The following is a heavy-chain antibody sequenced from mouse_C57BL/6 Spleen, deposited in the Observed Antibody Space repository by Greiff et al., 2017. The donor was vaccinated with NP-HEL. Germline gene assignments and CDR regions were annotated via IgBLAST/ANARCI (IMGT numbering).Heavy chain of an antibody. V-gene: IGHV5-6*01. CDR2: ISSGGSYT. J-gene: IGHJ4*01. Sequence: EVQLVESGGDLVKPGGSLKLSCAASGFTFSSYGMSWVRQTPDKRLEWVATISSGGSYTYYPDSVKGRFTISRDNAKNTLYLQMSSLKSEDTAMYYCATTMVTYYAMDYWGQGTSVTVSS. D-gene: IGHD2-2*01. CDR1: GFTFSSYG. CDR3: ATTMVTYYAMDY.